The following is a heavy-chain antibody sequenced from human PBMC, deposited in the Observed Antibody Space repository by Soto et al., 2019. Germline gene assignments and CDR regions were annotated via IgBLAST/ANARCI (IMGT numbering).Heavy chain of an antibody. V-gene: IGHV1-2*02. D-gene: IGHD6-19*01. CDR3: ARAPGIAVAGMLNWFDP. J-gene: IGHJ5*02. CDR1: GYTFTGYY. Sequence: ASVKVSCKASGYTFTGYYMHWVRQAPGQGLEWRGWINPNSGGTNYEKKFQGRVTMTRDTSISTAYMELSRLRSDDTAVYYCARAPGIAVAGMLNWFDPWGQGTLVTVS. CDR2: INPNSGGT.